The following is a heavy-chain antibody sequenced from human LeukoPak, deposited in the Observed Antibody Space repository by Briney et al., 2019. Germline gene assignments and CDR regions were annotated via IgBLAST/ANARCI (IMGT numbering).Heavy chain of an antibody. D-gene: IGHD6-19*01. CDR1: GFTLRSHW. Sequence: GGSLRLSCAASGFTLRSHWMHWVRQAPGKGLVWVSCINSAGSSTSYADSVKCRFTISRDNAKNTLYLQINSLRAEDTAVYYCTRGGEYSSGPFDYWGQGTLVTVSS. CDR3: TRGGEYSSGPFDY. V-gene: IGHV3-74*01. CDR2: INSAGSST. J-gene: IGHJ4*02.